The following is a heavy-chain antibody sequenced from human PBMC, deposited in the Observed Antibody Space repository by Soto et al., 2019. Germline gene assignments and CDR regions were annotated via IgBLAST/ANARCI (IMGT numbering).Heavy chain of an antibody. CDR1: GGSISSYY. Sequence: SETLSLTCTVSGGSISSYYWSWIRQPPGKGLEWIGYIYYSGSTNYNPSLKSRVTISVDTSKNQFSLKLSSVTAADTAVYYCARGGYSYGHTTYYYYGMDVWGQGTTVTVPS. V-gene: IGHV4-59*01. CDR2: IYYSGST. CDR3: ARGGYSYGHTTYYYYGMDV. D-gene: IGHD5-18*01. J-gene: IGHJ6*02.